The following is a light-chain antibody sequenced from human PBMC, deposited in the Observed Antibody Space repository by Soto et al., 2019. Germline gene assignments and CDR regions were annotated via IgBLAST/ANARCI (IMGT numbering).Light chain of an antibody. CDR1: QSVSNNY. CDR2: GAS. V-gene: IGKV3-20*01. J-gene: IGKJ1*01. CDR3: QQYGSSGT. Sequence: EIVLTQSPGTLSLSPGERATLSSRASQSVSNNYLAWYQQKPGQAPRPLIYGASNRATGIPDRFSGSGSGTDVTLTISRLEPEDVAVYYCQQYGSSGTFGQGTKVEIK.